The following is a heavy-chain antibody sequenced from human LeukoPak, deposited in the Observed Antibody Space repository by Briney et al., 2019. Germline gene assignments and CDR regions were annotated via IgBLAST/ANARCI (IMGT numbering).Heavy chain of an antibody. CDR1: GFTFSSYA. D-gene: IGHD3-9*01. V-gene: IGHV3-30-3*01. J-gene: IGHJ6*02. Sequence: PGGSLRLSCAASGFTFSSYAIHWVRQAPGKGLEWVAVISYDGSNKFYADSVKGRFTISRDNSKNTLYLQMNTLRVEDTAVYYCIRDLMDYDVSTGLHHYYMDVWGQGTTVTVSS. CDR3: IRDLMDYDVSTGLHHYYMDV. CDR2: ISYDGSNK.